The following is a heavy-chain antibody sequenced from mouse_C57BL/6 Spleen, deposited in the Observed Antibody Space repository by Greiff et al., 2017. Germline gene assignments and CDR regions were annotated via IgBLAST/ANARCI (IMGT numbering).Heavy chain of an antibody. Sequence: QVQLKESGAELAKPGASVTLSCKASGYTFTSYWMHWVKQRPGQGLEWIGYINPSSGYTKYNQKFKDKATLTADKSSSTGYMQLSSLTYEDSAVYYCARSGGDWDGSFAYGGQGTLVTVSA. J-gene: IGHJ3*01. V-gene: IGHV1-7*01. CDR3: ARSGGDWDGSFAY. D-gene: IGHD4-1*01. CDR1: GYTFTSYW. CDR2: INPSSGYT.